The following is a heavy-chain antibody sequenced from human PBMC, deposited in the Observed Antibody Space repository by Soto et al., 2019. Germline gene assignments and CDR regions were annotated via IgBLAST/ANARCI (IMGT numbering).Heavy chain of an antibody. CDR1: GGTFSSYA. CDR2: IIPILGIA. J-gene: IGHJ5*02. Sequence: SVKVSCKASGGTFSSYAISWVRQAPGQGLEWMGGIIPILGIANYAQKFQGRVTITADKSTSTAYMELSSLRSEDTAVYYCARSAYSGSFGGWFDPWGQGTLVTVSS. D-gene: IGHD1-26*01. V-gene: IGHV1-69*10. CDR3: ARSAYSGSFGGWFDP.